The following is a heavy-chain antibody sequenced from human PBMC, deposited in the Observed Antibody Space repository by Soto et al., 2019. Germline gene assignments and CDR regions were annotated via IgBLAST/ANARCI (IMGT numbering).Heavy chain of an antibody. J-gene: IGHJ6*02. CDR1: GYSISSGYY. D-gene: IGHD1-26*01. CDR3: ARIEKEVGAPGVVYYYYGMDV. CDR2: IYHSGST. V-gene: IGHV4-38-2*01. Sequence: KASETLSLTCAVSGYSISSGYYWGWIRQPPGKGLEWIGSIYHSGSTYYNPSLKSRVTISVDTSKNQFSLKLSSVTAADTAVYYCARIEKEVGAPGVVYYYYGMDVWGQGTTVTVSS.